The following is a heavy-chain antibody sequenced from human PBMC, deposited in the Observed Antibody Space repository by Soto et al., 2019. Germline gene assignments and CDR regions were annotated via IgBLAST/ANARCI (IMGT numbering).Heavy chain of an antibody. CDR2: IYYSGSI. J-gene: IGHJ6*02. V-gene: IGHV4-30-4*01. CDR1: GGSISSGDYY. CDR3: ARARATYYYYGMDV. Sequence: SETLSLTCTVSGGSISSGDYYWSWIRQPPGKGLEWTGYIYYSGSIYYNPSPKSRVTISVDTSKNQFSLKLSSVTAADTAVYYCARARATYYYYGMDVWGQGTTVTVSS.